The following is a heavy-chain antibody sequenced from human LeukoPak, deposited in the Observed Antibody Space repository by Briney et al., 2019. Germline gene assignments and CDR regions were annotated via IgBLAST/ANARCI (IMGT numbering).Heavy chain of an antibody. Sequence: SVKVSCKASGGTFSSYAISWVRQAPGQGLEWMGRIIPILGIANYAQKFQGRVTITADKSTSTAYMELSSLRSEDTAVYYCAKGDTAMAPFDYWGQGTLVTVSS. CDR2: IIPILGIA. J-gene: IGHJ4*02. V-gene: IGHV1-69*04. CDR1: GGTFSSYA. CDR3: AKGDTAMAPFDY. D-gene: IGHD5-18*01.